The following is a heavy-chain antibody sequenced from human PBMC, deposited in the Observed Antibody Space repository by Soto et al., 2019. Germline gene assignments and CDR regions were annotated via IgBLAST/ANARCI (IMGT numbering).Heavy chain of an antibody. V-gene: IGHV4-38-2*02. J-gene: IGHJ4*02. D-gene: IGHD3-16*01. Sequence: SETLSLTCTVSNYSISSGYYWGWIRQSPGEGLEWIVSMYHSGTTYYNPSPKSRVTISIDTSKNQFSLKLTSVTSADTAVYFCARVAFGPIDYWGQGTLVTVSS. CDR3: ARVAFGPIDY. CDR2: MYHSGTT. CDR1: NYSISSGYY.